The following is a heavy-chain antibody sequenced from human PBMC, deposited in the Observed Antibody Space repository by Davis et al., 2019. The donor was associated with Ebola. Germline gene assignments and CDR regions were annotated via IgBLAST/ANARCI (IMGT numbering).Heavy chain of an antibody. V-gene: IGHV2-5*02. CDR1: GFSLTTRGVG. Sequence: SGPTLVKPTQTLTLTCTFSGFSLTTRGVGVGWIRQPPGKALEWLALIYWDDDKRYSPSLKSRLTITKDTSKNQVVLTMTNMDPVDTATYYCAHSRIVATITTYYYYGMDVWGQGTTVTVSS. CDR2: IYWDDDK. CDR3: AHSRIVATITTYYYYGMDV. D-gene: IGHD5-12*01. J-gene: IGHJ6*02.